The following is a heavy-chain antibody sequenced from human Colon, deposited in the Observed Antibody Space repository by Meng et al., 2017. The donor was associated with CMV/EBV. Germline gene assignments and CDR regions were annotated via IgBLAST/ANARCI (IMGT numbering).Heavy chain of an antibody. J-gene: IGHJ6*02. D-gene: IGHD3-9*01. CDR1: GYTFTGYY. CDR3: ARDHDDYDLLTGYYGHQFYDMDV. Sequence: ASVKVSCKASGYTFTGYYIHWVRQAPGQGLEWMGWTNPKSGATNYAQKFLGRVTMTRDTSTTTAHMELSGLRSDDSAMYYCARDHDDYDLLTGYYGHQFYDMDVWGQGTTVTVSS. V-gene: IGHV1-2*02. CDR2: TNPKSGAT.